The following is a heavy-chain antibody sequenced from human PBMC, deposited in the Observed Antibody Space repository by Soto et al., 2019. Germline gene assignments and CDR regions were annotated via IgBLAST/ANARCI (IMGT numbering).Heavy chain of an antibody. V-gene: IGHV1-18*01. J-gene: IGHJ6*02. Sequence: QVQLVQSGAEVKKPGASVKVSCKASGYTFTSYGISWVRQAPGQGLEWVGWISAYNGNTNYAQKLQGRVTMTTDTSTSTADMELRSLRSDDTAVYYWARDGVDTATGYYYGMDVWGQGTTVTVSS. CDR2: ISAYNGNT. D-gene: IGHD5-18*01. CDR1: GYTFTSYG. CDR3: ARDGVDTATGYYYGMDV.